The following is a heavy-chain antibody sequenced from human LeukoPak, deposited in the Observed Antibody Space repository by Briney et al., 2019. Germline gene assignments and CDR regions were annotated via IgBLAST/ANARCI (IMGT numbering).Heavy chain of an antibody. CDR3: AREGGSRYFDFDWFDP. CDR2: IIPIFGTA. J-gene: IGHJ5*02. V-gene: IGHV1-69*05. D-gene: IGHD3-9*01. Sequence: ASVKVSCKASGGTFSSYAISWVRQAPGQGLEWMGRIIPIFGTANYAQKFQGRVTITRDESTSTAYMELSSLRSEDTAVYYCAREGGSRYFDFDWFDPWGQGTLVTVSS. CDR1: GGTFSSYA.